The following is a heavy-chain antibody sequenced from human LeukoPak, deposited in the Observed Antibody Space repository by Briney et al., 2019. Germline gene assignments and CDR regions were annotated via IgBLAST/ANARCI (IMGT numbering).Heavy chain of an antibody. CDR1: GGSISSSSYS. J-gene: IGHJ4*02. CDR2: IYYSGST. Sequence: SETLSLTCTVSGGSISSSSYSWGWFRQPPGKGLEWIGSIYYSGSTYYNPSLKSRVTISVDTSKNQFSLKLSSVTAADTAVYYCATWSGYSYGLFDYWGQGTLVTVSS. D-gene: IGHD5-18*01. CDR3: ATWSGYSYGLFDY. V-gene: IGHV4-39*01.